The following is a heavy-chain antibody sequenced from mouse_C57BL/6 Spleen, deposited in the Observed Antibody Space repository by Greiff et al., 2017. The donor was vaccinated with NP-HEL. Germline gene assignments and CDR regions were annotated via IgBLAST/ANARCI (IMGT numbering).Heavy chain of an antibody. V-gene: IGHV14-2*01. Sequence: VQLQQSGAELVKPGASVKLSCTASGFNIKDYYMHWVKQRTEQGLEWIGRIDPEDGETKYDPKFQGKATITADTSSNTAYLQLSSLTSEDTAVYYCAKANSIWYFDVWGTGTTVTVSS. CDR1: GFNIKDYY. D-gene: IGHD4-1*01. CDR3: AKANSIWYFDV. CDR2: IDPEDGET. J-gene: IGHJ1*03.